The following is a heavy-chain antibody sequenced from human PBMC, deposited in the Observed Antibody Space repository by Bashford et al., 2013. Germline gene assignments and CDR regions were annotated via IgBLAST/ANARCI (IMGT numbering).Heavy chain of an antibody. J-gene: IGHJ4*02. CDR1: GDSITIGHY. CDR3: ARRRVRGVAFDH. V-gene: IGHV4-31*03. D-gene: IGHD3-10*01. Sequence: SSETLSLTCSVSGDSITIGHYWSWIRQHPGKGLEWIGYIYYSGSTFINPSLRSRITMSVDTSKDQFSMELSSVTAADTAVYYCARRRVRGVAFDHWGQGALVTVSS. CDR2: IYYSGST.